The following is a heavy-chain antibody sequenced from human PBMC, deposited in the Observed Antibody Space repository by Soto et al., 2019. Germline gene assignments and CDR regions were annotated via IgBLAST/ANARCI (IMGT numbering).Heavy chain of an antibody. Sequence: QVQLVESGGGWVKPGGSLRLSCAASGFTFSDYYMSWIRQAPGKGLEWVSYISSSGSTIYYADSVKGRFTISRDNAKNSLDRQMNSLRAEDTAVYYCARDEGVIKPPDAFDIWGQGTMVTVSS. D-gene: IGHD3-22*01. J-gene: IGHJ3*02. CDR3: ARDEGVIKPPDAFDI. CDR1: GFTFSDYY. CDR2: ISSSGSTI. V-gene: IGHV3-11*01.